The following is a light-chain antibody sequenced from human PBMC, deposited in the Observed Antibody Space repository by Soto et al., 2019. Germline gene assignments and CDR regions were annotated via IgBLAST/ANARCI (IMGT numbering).Light chain of an antibody. CDR2: GAS. Sequence: ESVLTQSPGTLSLSPGERATLSCRASQSVSSNYLAWYQQKPGQAPRLLIYGASTRATGIPDRFSGSGSGTDFTLTISRLVPDDSVVYYCQQYGSSPTWTFGQGTKVDIK. J-gene: IGKJ1*01. CDR1: QSVSSNY. CDR3: QQYGSSPTWT. V-gene: IGKV3-20*01.